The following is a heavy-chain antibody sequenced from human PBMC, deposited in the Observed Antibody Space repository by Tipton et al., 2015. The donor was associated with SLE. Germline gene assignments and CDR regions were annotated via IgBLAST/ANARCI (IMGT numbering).Heavy chain of an antibody. D-gene: IGHD2-21*01. V-gene: IGHV3-64D*06. J-gene: IGHJ6*02. CDR1: GGTFSSYA. Sequence: QLVQSGAEVKKPGSSVKVSCKASGGTFSSYAIHWVRQAPGKGLEYVSAISSNGGSTYYADSVKGRFTISRDNSKNTLYLQMSSLRPEDTAVYYCVISDGFRSHYYYAVDVWGQGTTVTVSS. CDR2: ISSNGGST. CDR3: VISDGFRSHYYYAVDV.